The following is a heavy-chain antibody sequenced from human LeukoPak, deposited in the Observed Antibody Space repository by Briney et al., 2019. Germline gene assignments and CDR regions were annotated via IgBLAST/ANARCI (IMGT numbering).Heavy chain of an antibody. V-gene: IGHV4-59*12. Sequence: SETLSLTCTVSGGSISSYYWSWIRQPPGKGLEWIGYIYYSGSTNYNPSLKSRVTISVDTSKNQFSLKLSSVTAADTAVYYCARGPYKSGYSYGPALRFFDYWGQGTLVTVSS. CDR1: GGSISSYY. CDR3: ARGPYKSGYSYGPALRFFDY. J-gene: IGHJ4*02. CDR2: IYYSGST. D-gene: IGHD5-18*01.